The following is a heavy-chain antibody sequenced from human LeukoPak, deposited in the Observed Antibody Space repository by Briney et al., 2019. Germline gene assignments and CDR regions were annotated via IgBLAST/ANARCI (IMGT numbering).Heavy chain of an antibody. J-gene: IGHJ4*02. D-gene: IGHD1-26*01. CDR3: ARDGFGGSYSY. CDR2: INGDGITT. Sequence: GGSLRLSCAASGFTFSSYWMHWVRQAPGKGLVWVSRINGDGITTTYADSVKGRFTISRDNAKNTLYLQMNSLRTEDTAVYYCARDGFGGSYSYWGQGTLVTVSS. V-gene: IGHV3-74*03. CDR1: GFTFSSYW.